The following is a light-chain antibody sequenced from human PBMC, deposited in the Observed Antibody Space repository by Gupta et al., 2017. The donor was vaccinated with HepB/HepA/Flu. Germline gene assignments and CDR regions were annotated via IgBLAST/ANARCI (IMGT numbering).Light chain of an antibody. CDR3: QVWDSNSDRLVV. CDR1: NIETKS. CDR2: DDN. Sequence: SYVLTQPPSVAVAPGRTARITCGGYNIETKSVHWYQQRPCQAPRLVVYDDNDRASGIYERFSGSNSGNTATLTISRVEAGDEADYYCQVWDSNSDRLVVFGGGTTVTVL. V-gene: IGLV3-21*03. J-gene: IGLJ2*01.